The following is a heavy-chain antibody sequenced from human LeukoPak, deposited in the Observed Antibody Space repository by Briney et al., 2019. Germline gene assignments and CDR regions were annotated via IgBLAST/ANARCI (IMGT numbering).Heavy chain of an antibody. CDR1: GFTFSSYA. J-gene: IGHJ4*02. D-gene: IGHD3-10*02. CDR2: ISSSGGST. V-gene: IGHV3-23*01. Sequence: GGSLRLSCAASGFTFSSYAMSWVRQAPGKGLEWVSAISSSGGSTYYADSVKGRFTISRDNSKNTLYLQMNSLRAEDTAVYYCAKDRSLLGEAFDYWGQGTLVTVSS. CDR3: AKDRSLLGEAFDY.